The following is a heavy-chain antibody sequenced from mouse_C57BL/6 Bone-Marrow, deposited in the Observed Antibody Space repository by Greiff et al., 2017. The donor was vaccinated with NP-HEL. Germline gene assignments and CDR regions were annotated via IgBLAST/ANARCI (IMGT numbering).Heavy chain of an antibody. CDR3: ARITTVVAPYDYAIDY. D-gene: IGHD1-1*01. J-gene: IGHJ4*01. Sequence: VKLVESGPGMVAPSQSLSITCTVYGFSLTSYAISWVRQPPGKGLEWLGVIWTGGGTNYNSALKSRLSISKDNSKSQVFLKMNSLQTDDTARYYCARITTVVAPYDYAIDYWGRGTSVTVSS. V-gene: IGHV2-9-1*01. CDR2: IWTGGGT. CDR1: GFSLTSYA.